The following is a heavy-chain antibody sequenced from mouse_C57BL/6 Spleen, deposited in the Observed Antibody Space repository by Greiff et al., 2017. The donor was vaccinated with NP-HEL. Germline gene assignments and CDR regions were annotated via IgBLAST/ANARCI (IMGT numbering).Heavy chain of an antibody. Sequence: EVNVVESGGDLVKPGGSLKLSCAASGFTFSSYGMSWVRQTPDKRLEWVATISSGGSYTYYPDSVKGRFTISRDNAKNTLYLQMSSLKSEDTAMYYCARQGDGYFDYWGQGTTLTVSS. CDR2: ISSGGSYT. CDR1: GFTFSSYG. J-gene: IGHJ2*01. D-gene: IGHD2-3*01. CDR3: ARQGDGYFDY. V-gene: IGHV5-6*01.